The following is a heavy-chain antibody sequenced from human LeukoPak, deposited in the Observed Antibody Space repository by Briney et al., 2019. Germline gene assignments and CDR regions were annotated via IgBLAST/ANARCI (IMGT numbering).Heavy chain of an antibody. CDR3: ARQGYNPYYYYGMDV. V-gene: IGHV4-59*01. J-gene: IGHJ6*02. D-gene: IGHD5-24*01. Sequence: PSETLSLTCTVSGGSISSYYWSWIRQPPGKGLEWIGYIYYSVSTNYNPSLKSRVTISVDTSKNQFSLKLSSVTAADTAVYYCARQGYNPYYYYGMDVWGQGTTVTVSS. CDR1: GGSISSYY. CDR2: IYYSVST.